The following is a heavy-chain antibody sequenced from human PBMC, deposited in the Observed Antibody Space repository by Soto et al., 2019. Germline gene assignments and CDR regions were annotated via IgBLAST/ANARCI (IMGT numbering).Heavy chain of an antibody. Sequence: PSETLSLTCSVSGYSISSGYHWGWIRQPPGKGLEWIGRIYHSGSTHYNPSLKSRVTISVDTSKNHFSLRLSSVTAADTAIYYCARDGGGVVVEDAAKDRYYCYGMDVWGQGTTVTVAS. CDR1: GYSISSGYH. CDR2: IYHSGST. V-gene: IGHV4-38-2*02. J-gene: IGHJ6*02. D-gene: IGHD2-21*01. CDR3: ARDGGGVVVEDAAKDRYYCYGMDV.